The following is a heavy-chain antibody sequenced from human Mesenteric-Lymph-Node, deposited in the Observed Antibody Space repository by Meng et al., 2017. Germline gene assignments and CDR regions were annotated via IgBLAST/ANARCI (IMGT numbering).Heavy chain of an antibody. D-gene: IGHD6-13*01. J-gene: IGHJ4*02. V-gene: IGHV3-30*04. CDR2: ISYDGSNK. Sequence: GESLKISCAASGFTFSSYAMHWVRQAPGKGLEWVAVISYDGSNKYYADSVKGRFTISRDNSKNTLYLQMNSLRAEDTAVYYCASPVAAGIEYFDYWGQGTLVTVSS. CDR1: GFTFSSYA. CDR3: ASPVAAGIEYFDY.